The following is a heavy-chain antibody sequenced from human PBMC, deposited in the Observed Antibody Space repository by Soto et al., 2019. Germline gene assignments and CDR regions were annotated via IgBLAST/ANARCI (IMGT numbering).Heavy chain of an antibody. V-gene: IGHV1-46*01. CDR2: MSPSGDRT. CDR3: ARGRGYSGDDLQEDGFDI. J-gene: IGHJ3*02. Sequence: QVQLMQSGTEVKEPGASVNLSCKASGYTFSSSYIHWVRQAPGQGLEWMGIMSPSGDRTNYAQNFQGRVTMTRDTATSTVYMELSSLTFEDTAVYYCARGRGYSGDDLQEDGFDIWGQGTMVTVS. CDR1: GYTFSSSY. D-gene: IGHD5-12*01.